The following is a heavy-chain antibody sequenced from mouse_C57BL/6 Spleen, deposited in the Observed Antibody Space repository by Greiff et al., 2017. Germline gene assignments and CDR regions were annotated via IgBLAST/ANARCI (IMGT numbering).Heavy chain of an antibody. CDR3: ASPLTGSGYAMDY. CDR1: GYTFTSYG. D-gene: IGHD4-1*01. Sequence: EVQLQQSGAELVRPGSSVKMSCKTSGYTFTSYGINWVKQRPGQGLEWIGYIYIGNGYTEYNEKFKGKATLTTDTSSSTAYMQLSSLTSEDAAVYLCASPLTGSGYAMDYWGQGTTVTVSS. V-gene: IGHV1-58*01. J-gene: IGHJ4*01. CDR2: IYIGNGYT.